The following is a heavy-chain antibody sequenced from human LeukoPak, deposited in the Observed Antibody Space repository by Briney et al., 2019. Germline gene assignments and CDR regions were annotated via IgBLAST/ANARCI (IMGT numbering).Heavy chain of an antibody. J-gene: IGHJ3*02. V-gene: IGHV3-21*01. CDR2: ISSSSSYI. Sequence: GGSLRLSCAASGFTFSSYSMNWVRQAPGKGLEWGSSISSSSSYIYYADSVKGRFTISRDNAKNSLYLQMNSLRAEDTAVYYCARDQGNTAMVLDAFDIWGQGTMVTVSS. CDR1: GFTFSSYS. CDR3: ARDQGNTAMVLDAFDI. D-gene: IGHD5-18*01.